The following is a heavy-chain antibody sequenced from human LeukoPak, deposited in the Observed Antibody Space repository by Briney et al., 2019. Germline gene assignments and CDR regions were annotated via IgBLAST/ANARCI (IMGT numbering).Heavy chain of an antibody. V-gene: IGHV1-18*01. D-gene: IGHD5-18*01. CDR1: GYTFTSYG. CDR2: ISAYNGNT. J-gene: IGHJ4*02. CDR3: ARDQGPYSYGKQGGY. Sequence: GASVKVSCKASGYTFTSYGISWVRQAPGQGLEWMGGISAYNGNTNYAQKLQGRVTMTTHKSTSKAYMEPRSQRVYETSVDYVARDQGPYSYGKQGGYWGQGTLVTVSS.